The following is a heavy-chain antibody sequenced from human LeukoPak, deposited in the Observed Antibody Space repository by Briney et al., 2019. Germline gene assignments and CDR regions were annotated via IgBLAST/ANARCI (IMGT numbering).Heavy chain of an antibody. CDR3: ARGPTYYYDSSGYSLSDY. CDR2: IYYSGST. CDR1: GGSISSGGYY. Sequence: SQTLSLTCTVSGGSISSGGYYWSWIRQHPGKGLEWIGYIYYSGSTYYNPSLKSRVTISVDTSKNQFSLKLSSVTAADTAVYYCARGPTYYYDSSGYSLSDYWGQGTLVTVSS. J-gene: IGHJ4*02. D-gene: IGHD3-22*01. V-gene: IGHV4-31*03.